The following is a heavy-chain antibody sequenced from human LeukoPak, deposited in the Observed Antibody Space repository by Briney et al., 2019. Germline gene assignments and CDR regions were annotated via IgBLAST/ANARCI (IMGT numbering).Heavy chain of an antibody. J-gene: IGHJ5*02. CDR2: IYHSGST. V-gene: IGHV4-38-2*02. CDR1: GYSISSGYY. D-gene: IGHD2-2*01. CDR3: ARERQQGYCSSTSCYRGRVWFDP. Sequence: PSETLSLTCTVSGYSISSGYYWGRIRQPPGKGLEWIGSIYHSGSTYYNPSLKSRVTISVDTSKNQFSLKLSSVTAADTAVYYCARERQQGYCSSTSCYRGRVWFDPWGQGTLVTVSS.